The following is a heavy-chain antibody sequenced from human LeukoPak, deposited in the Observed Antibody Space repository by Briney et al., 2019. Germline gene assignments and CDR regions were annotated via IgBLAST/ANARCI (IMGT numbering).Heavy chain of an antibody. CDR2: NYYSGTT. CDR3: ARGVYIAAAQYAY. J-gene: IGHJ4*02. D-gene: IGHD6-13*01. Sequence: PSETLSLTCTVSGGSISSYYWSWIRQPPGKGLEWIGYNYYSGTTNYNPSLKSRVTISVDTSKNQFSLKLSSVTAANTAVYYCARGVYIAAAQYAYWGQGTLVTVSS. V-gene: IGHV4-59*01. CDR1: GGSISSYY.